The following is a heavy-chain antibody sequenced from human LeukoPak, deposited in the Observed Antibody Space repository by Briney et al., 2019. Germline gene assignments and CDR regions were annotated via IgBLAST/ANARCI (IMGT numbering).Heavy chain of an antibody. CDR2: ISGSGGST. CDR3: AKAQGMVRGVIDAFDI. J-gene: IGHJ3*02. CDR1: GFTFSSYA. D-gene: IGHD3-10*01. Sequence: HPGGSLRLSCAASGFTFSSYAMSWVRQAPGKGLEWVSAISGSGGSTYYADSVKGRFTISRDNSKNTLYLQMNSLRAEDTAVYYCAKAQGMVRGVIDAFDIWGQGTMVTVSS. V-gene: IGHV3-23*01.